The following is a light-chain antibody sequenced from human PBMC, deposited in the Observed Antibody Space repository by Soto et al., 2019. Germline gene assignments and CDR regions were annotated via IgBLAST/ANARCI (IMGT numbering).Light chain of an antibody. Sequence: QSVVTQSPSASATPGQRVTISCSGSSSNIGSNDVNWYQQVPGTAPKFLIYSNNRRPSGVPDRFSGSKSGTSASLAISGLQSEDEADYYCAVWDDSLNGPVFGGGTEVTVL. CDR1: SSNIGSND. J-gene: IGLJ3*02. CDR2: SNN. V-gene: IGLV1-44*01. CDR3: AVWDDSLNGPV.